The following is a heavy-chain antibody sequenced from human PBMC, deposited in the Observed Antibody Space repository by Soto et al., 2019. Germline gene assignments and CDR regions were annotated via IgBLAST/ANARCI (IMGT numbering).Heavy chain of an antibody. CDR2: IIPIFGTA. D-gene: IGHD6-19*01. CDR1: GGSFSSFA. V-gene: IGHV1-69*01. J-gene: IGHJ4*02. CDR3: GGGSNSGWQIDY. Sequence: QVQLVQPGAEVKKPGSSVKVSCKASGGSFSSFAISWVRQAPGQGLEWMGGIIPIFGTASYAQKFQAKVTITADESTTTAYMELSSLRSEDTAVYYCGGGSNSGWQIDYWGQGTLISVSS.